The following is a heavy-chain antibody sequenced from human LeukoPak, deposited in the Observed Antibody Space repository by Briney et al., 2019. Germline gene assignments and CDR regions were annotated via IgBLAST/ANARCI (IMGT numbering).Heavy chain of an antibody. J-gene: IGHJ5*02. CDR2: ISYDGDNK. Sequence: GGSLRLSCAALGFIFSSFGMHWVRQAPGKGLEWLAVISYDGDNKYYADSVRGRFTVSRDNSKNTLYMQMNSLRAEDTAVYYCAKSQDGYPYNWFDPWGQGTLVTVSS. V-gene: IGHV3-30*18. CDR3: AKSQDGYPYNWFDP. CDR1: GFIFSSFG. D-gene: IGHD5-18*01.